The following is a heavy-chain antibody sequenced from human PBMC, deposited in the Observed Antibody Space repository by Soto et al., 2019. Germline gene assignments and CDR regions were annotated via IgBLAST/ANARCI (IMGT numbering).Heavy chain of an antibody. CDR3: ARENTMVRGAIIPLDC. CDR2: TYYRSKWYN. V-gene: IGHV6-1*01. Sequence: SQTLSLTCAISGDTVSSNDAVWNWIRQSPSRGLEWLGRTYYRSKWYNDYSASVRSRITINPDTSKNQFSLQLSSVTPEDTAVYYCARENTMVRGAIIPLDCWGQGTLVTVSA. D-gene: IGHD3-10*01. J-gene: IGHJ4*02. CDR1: GDTVSSNDAV.